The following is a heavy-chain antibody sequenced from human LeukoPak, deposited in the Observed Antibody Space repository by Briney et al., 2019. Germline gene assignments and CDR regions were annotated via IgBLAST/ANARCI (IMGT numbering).Heavy chain of an antibody. V-gene: IGHV1-69*13. CDR3: ARDRRIAAAGTDPYYYYYYTDV. CDR2: IIPIFGTA. D-gene: IGHD6-13*01. Sequence: PVKVSCKASGGTFSSYAISWVRQAPGQGLEWMGGIIPIFGTANYAQKFQGRVTITADESTSTAYMELSSLRSEDTAVYYCARDRRIAAAGTDPYYYYYYTDVWGKGTTVTVSS. CDR1: GGTFSSYA. J-gene: IGHJ6*03.